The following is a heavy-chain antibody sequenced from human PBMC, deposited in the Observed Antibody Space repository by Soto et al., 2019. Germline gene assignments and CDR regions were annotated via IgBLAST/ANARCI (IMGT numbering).Heavy chain of an antibody. V-gene: IGHV4-59*01. CDR3: AGQRASYVAVDY. CDR2: IYYSGST. Sequence: QVQLQESGPGLVKPSETLSLTCTVSGGSISSYYWSWIRQPPGKGLEWIGYIYYSGSTNYNPSLKSRVTISVDTSKNQFSLKLSSVTAADTAVYYCAGQRASYVAVDYWGQGTLVTVSS. J-gene: IGHJ4*02. CDR1: GGSISSYY. D-gene: IGHD1-26*01.